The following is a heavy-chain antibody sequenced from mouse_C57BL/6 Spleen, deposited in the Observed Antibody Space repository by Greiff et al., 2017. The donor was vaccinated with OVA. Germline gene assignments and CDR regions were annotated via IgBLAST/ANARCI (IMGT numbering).Heavy chain of an antibody. Sequence: EVMLVESGGGLVNPGGSLKLSCAASGFTFSSYAMSWVRQTPEKRLEWVATISDGGSYTYYPDNVKGRFTISRDNAKNNLYLQMSHLKSEDTAMYYCARVGEGYYYAMDYWGQGTSVTVSS. CDR2: ISDGGSYT. J-gene: IGHJ4*01. CDR1: GFTFSSYA. CDR3: ARVGEGYYYAMDY. V-gene: IGHV5-4*03.